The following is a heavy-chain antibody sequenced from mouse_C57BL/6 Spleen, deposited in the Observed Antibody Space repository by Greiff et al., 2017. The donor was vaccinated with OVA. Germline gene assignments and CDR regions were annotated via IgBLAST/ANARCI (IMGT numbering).Heavy chain of an antibody. CDR1: GYAFTNYL. V-gene: IGHV1-54*01. CDR2: INPGSGGT. J-gene: IGHJ1*03. Sequence: VQLQQSGAELVRPGTSVKVSCKASGYAFTNYLIEWVKQRPGQGLEWIGVINPGSGGTNYNEKFKGKATLTADKSSNTAYMQLSSLTSEDSAVYFCARHYYGSSYWYFDVWGTGTTVTVSS. CDR3: ARHYYGSSYWYFDV. D-gene: IGHD1-1*01.